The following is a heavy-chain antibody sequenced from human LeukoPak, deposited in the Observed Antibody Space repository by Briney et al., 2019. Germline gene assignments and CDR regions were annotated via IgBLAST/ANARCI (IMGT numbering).Heavy chain of an antibody. CDR2: INPDGRDT. V-gene: IGHV3-7*01. J-gene: IGHJ1*01. D-gene: IGHD2-21*02. CDR3: TSWGDTTAEYFQR. CDR1: GFTFNRCW. Sequence: GGSLRLSCVVSGFTFNRCWMNWVRQAPGKGLEWVAHINPDGRDTYYADSVKGRFTISRDNAENSMYLQMNSLRVEDTAVYYCTSWGDTTAEYFQRWGQGTLVTVSS.